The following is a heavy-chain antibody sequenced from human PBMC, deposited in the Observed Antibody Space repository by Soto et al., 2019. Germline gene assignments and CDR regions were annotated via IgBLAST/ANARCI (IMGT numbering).Heavy chain of an antibody. CDR3: VRGASSLPGFH. CDR2: ISAYNGDT. V-gene: IGHV1-18*01. J-gene: IGHJ4*02. Sequence: QVQLVQSGAEVKKPGASVKVACKTSGYTFTSYGITWVRQAPGQGLEWMGWISAYNGDTDYAQKFQGRLTMTTDTSTNTAYMDLRSLRFDDTAVYFCVRGASSLPGFHWGQRTLVTVSS. CDR1: GYTFTSYG. D-gene: IGHD6-13*01.